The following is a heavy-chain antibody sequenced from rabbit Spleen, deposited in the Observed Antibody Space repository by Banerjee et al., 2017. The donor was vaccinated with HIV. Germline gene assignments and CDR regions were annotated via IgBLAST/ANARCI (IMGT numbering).Heavy chain of an antibody. Sequence: QEQLVESGGGLVKPEGSLTLTCKASGVSLSDKDVMCWVRQAPGKGLEWIGCINSITGKTVYATWVNGRFTISSHNAQNTLYLQLDSLTAADTATYFCVREAGYGGYGDANLWGQGTLVTVS. CDR2: INSITGKT. D-gene: IGHD6-1*01. J-gene: IGHJ4*01. CDR1: GVSLSDKD. CDR3: VREAGYGGYGDANL. V-gene: IGHV1S47*01.